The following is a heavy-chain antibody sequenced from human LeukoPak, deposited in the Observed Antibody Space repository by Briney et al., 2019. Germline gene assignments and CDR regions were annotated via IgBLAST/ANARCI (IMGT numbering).Heavy chain of an antibody. J-gene: IGHJ4*02. Sequence: SETLSLTCAVYGGSFNGYYWVWMRQRQGMGLEWIWEINHRGITNYNPSLNSRVTMSVDASKNQFTLKLSSVTAAETAVYYCARGTWLQWVLDYWGQGTLVNVSS. V-gene: IGHV4-34*01. D-gene: IGHD5-24*01. CDR3: ARGTWLQWVLDY. CDR1: GGSFNGYY. CDR2: INHRGIT.